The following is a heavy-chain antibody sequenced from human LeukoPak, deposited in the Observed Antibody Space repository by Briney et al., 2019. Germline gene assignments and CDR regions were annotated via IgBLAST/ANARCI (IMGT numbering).Heavy chain of an antibody. Sequence: GGSLRLSCAASGFTFSSYWMNWARQAPGKGLEWVASINHNGNVNYYVDSVKGRFTISRDNAKNSLYLQMSNLRAEDTAVYYCASRPLRDYDSSVKYFQHWGQGTLVTVSS. D-gene: IGHD3-22*01. V-gene: IGHV3-7*03. CDR2: INHNGNVN. CDR1: GFTFSSYW. CDR3: ASRPLRDYDSSVKYFQH. J-gene: IGHJ1*01.